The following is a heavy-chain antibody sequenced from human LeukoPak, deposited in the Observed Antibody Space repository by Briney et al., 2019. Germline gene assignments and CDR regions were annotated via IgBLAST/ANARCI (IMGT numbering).Heavy chain of an antibody. CDR1: GGSISSGSYY. V-gene: IGHV4-61*02. Sequence: SQTLSLTCTVSGGSISSGSYYWSWIRQPAGKGLEWIGRIYTSGSTNYSPSLKSRVTISVDTSKNQFSLKLSSVTAADTAVYYCARDTAMAYYYYGMDVWGQGTTVTVSS. CDR3: ARDTAMAYYYYGMDV. J-gene: IGHJ6*02. D-gene: IGHD5-18*01. CDR2: IYTSGST.